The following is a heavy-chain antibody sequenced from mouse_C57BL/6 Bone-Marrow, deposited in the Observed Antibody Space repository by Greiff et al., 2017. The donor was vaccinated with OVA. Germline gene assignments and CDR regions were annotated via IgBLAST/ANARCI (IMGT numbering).Heavy chain of an antibody. CDR1: GFSFTSYG. CDR3: AKNDIYYDGSSHWYFDV. D-gene: IGHD1-1*01. CDR2: IWRGGST. V-gene: IGHV2-5*01. J-gene: IGHJ1*03. Sequence: VQLQQSGPGLVQPSQSLSITCTVSGFSFTSYGVHWVRQSPGKGLEWLGVIWRGGSTDSNAAFMSRLSITKDNSKSQVFFKMNSLQADDTAIYYCAKNDIYYDGSSHWYFDVWGTGTTVTGAS.